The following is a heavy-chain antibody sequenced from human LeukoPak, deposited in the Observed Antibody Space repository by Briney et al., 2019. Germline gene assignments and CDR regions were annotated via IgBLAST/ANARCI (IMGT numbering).Heavy chain of an antibody. Sequence: PGGSLRLSCAASGFTFSSYWMHWVRQAPGKGLVWVSRINSDGSSTSYADSVKGRFTISRDNAKNTLYLQMNSLRAEDTAVYYCARGDDVLLWFGESKGFDYWGQGTLVTVSS. CDR1: GFTFSSYW. J-gene: IGHJ4*02. D-gene: IGHD3-10*01. CDR2: INSDGSST. V-gene: IGHV3-74*01. CDR3: ARGDDVLLWFGESKGFDY.